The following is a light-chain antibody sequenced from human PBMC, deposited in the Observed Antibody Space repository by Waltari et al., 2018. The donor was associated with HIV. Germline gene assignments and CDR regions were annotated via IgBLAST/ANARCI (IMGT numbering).Light chain of an antibody. J-gene: IGLJ2*01. CDR1: SSNLGSTY. CDR2: RNT. V-gene: IGLV1-47*01. CDR3: AAWGNSLSLL. Sequence: QSVLTQPPSASGTPGQRVTISCSGSSSNLGSTYVYWYQQLPGTAPKLLLYRNTQRPSGVPDRFSGSKSGTSASLAISGLRSEDEADYYCAAWGNSLSLLFGGGTKLTVL.